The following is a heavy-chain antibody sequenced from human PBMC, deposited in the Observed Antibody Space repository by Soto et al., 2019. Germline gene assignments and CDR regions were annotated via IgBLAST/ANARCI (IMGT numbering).Heavy chain of an antibody. Sequence: QVQLVQSGAEVKKPGASVKVSCKASGYTFTSYGISWVRQAPGQGLEWMGWISAYNGNTNYAQKLQGRVTMTTDTSTSTAYMELRSLRSDDTAVYYCARDRRYYEMLSDGYYYYYGMDVWGQGTTVTVSS. V-gene: IGHV1-18*01. CDR1: GYTFTSYG. CDR3: ARDRRYYEMLSDGYYYYYGMDV. CDR2: ISAYNGNT. J-gene: IGHJ6*02. D-gene: IGHD3-9*01.